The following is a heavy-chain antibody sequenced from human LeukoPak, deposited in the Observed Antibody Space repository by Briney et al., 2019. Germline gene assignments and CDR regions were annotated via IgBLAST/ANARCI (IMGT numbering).Heavy chain of an antibody. CDR1: GFTFDDYA. D-gene: IGHD3-22*01. CDR2: ISWNSGSI. Sequence: GGSLRLSCAASGFTFDDYAMHWVRQAPGKGLEWVSGISWNSGSIGYADSVKGRFTISRDNAKNSLYLQMNSLRAEDTALYYCAKDVIYDSSGYFDYWGQGTLVIVSS. CDR3: AKDVIYDSSGYFDY. J-gene: IGHJ4*02. V-gene: IGHV3-9*01.